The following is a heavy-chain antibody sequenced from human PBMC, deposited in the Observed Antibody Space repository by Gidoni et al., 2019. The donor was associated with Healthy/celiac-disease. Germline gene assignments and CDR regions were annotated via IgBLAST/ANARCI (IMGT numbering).Heavy chain of an antibody. V-gene: IGHV7-4-1*02. CDR1: GYTFTSYA. CDR3: ARYVDTAMVTRYYYGMDV. D-gene: IGHD5-18*01. J-gene: IGHJ6*02. CDR2: INTNTGNP. Sequence: QVQLVQTGSELKKPGASVKVSCKASGYTFTSYAMNWVRQAPGQVLEWMGWINTNTGNPTYAQGFTGRFVLSFSTSVSTAYLQISSLKAEDTAVYYCARYVDTAMVTRYYYGMDVWGQGTTVTVSS.